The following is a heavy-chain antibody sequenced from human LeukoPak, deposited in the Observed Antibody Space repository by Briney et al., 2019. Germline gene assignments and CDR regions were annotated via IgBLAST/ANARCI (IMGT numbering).Heavy chain of an antibody. CDR3: ARQYFSRYYYGSGNWFDP. V-gene: IGHV4-34*01. J-gene: IGHJ5*02. D-gene: IGHD3-10*01. Sequence: PSETLSLTCAVYGGSFSGYYWSWIRQPPGKGLEWIGEINHSGSTNYNPPLKSRVTISVDTSKNQFSLKLSSVTAADTAVYYCARQYFSRYYYGSGNWFDPWGQGTLVTVSS. CDR2: INHSGST. CDR1: GGSFSGYY.